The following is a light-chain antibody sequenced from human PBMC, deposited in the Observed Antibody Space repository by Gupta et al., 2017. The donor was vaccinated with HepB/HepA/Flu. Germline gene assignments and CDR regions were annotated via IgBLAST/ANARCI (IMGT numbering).Light chain of an antibody. Sequence: EIVMTQTPLSLSVTPGQSASLSCKSSQSLLHADGETYLYWYLQKPGQPPQLLIYEVSKRFSGVPDRFSGSGSDTDFTLKISRVEAEDVGVYYCMQNVNLHCSFGQGTKLEIK. V-gene: IGKV2D-29*01. CDR1: QSLLHADGETY. CDR2: EVS. CDR3: MQNVNLHCS. J-gene: IGKJ2*04.